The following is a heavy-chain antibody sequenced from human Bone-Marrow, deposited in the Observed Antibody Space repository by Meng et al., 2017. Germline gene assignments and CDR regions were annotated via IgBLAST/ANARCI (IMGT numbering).Heavy chain of an antibody. J-gene: IGHJ4*02. CDR1: GFTFDDYA. CDR3: AKDRQWLVRGAFDY. Sequence: GGSLRLSCAASGFTFDDYAMHWVRQAPGKGLEGVSGISWNSGSIGYADSVKGRFTISRDNAKNSLYLQMNSLRAEDTALYYCAKDRQWLVRGAFDYWGQGTLVTVSS. D-gene: IGHD6-19*01. CDR2: ISWNSGSI. V-gene: IGHV3-9*01.